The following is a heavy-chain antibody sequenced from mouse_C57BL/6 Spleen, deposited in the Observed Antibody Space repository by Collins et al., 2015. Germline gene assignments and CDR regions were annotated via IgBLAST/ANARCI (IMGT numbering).Heavy chain of an antibody. CDR2: IDPENGNT. CDR3: AMDFDY. Sequence: EVQLQQSGAELVRPGALVKLSCKASGFNIKDYYMHWVKQRPEQGLEWIGWIDPENGNTIYDPKFQGKASITADTSSNTAYLQLSSLTSGDTAVYYCAMDFDYWGQGTTLTVSS. J-gene: IGHJ2*01. CDR1: GFNIKDYY. V-gene: IGHV14-1*02.